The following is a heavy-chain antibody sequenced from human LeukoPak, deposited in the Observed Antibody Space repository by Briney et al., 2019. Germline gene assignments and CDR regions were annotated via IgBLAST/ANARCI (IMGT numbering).Heavy chain of an antibody. Sequence: ASVKVSCKASGYTCTTYGVTWVRQAPGQGLEWMGWVGTYTGKTNYAQNLQGRVTMTTDTSTRTAYMELGSLRSDDTAVYYCASCHCTNGVCYGECEYFQHWGQGTLVTVSS. CDR1: GYTCTTYG. CDR2: VGTYTGKT. V-gene: IGHV1-18*01. D-gene: IGHD2-8*01. CDR3: ASCHCTNGVCYGECEYFQH. J-gene: IGHJ1*01.